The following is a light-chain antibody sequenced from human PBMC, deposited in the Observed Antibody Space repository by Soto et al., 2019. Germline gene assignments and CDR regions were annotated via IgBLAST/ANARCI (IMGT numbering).Light chain of an antibody. J-gene: IGKJ4*01. CDR3: QQYDNYPLT. CDR2: DAS. V-gene: IGKV1-5*01. CDR1: QTVGSW. Sequence: DIQMTQSPSTLSASVGDRVTSTCRASQTVGSWLAWYQQKPGTAPKFLIYDASTLESGVPSRFSGSGSGTEFTLTISSLLPDDFATYYCQQYDNYPLTVGGGTKVEIK.